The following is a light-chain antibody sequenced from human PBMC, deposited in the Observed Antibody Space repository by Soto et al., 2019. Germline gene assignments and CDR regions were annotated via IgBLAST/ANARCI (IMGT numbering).Light chain of an antibody. CDR2: GAS. Sequence: EIVLTQSPGTLSLSPGERATLSCRASQSLSRSNLAWFQQRPGQTPRLLIYGASSRATGIPDRFNGSGSGTDFTLTISRLEPEDFAVYYCQQYVTSPITFGQGTRLEI. CDR3: QQYVTSPIT. J-gene: IGKJ5*01. V-gene: IGKV3-20*01. CDR1: QSLSRSN.